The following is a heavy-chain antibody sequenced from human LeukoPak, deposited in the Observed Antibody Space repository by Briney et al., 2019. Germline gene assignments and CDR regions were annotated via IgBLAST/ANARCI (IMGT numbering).Heavy chain of an antibody. CDR2: IYHSGST. D-gene: IGHD2-2*01. J-gene: IGHJ6*04. CDR3: AREHCSSTSCYYYYGMDV. V-gene: IGHV4-38-2*02. CDR1: GYSISSGYS. Sequence: SETPSPTCAVSGYSISSGYSWGWIRQPPGKGLGWMGSIYHSGSTYYTPSLKSRVTISVATSKNHFCLKLSSVTAADTAVYYCAREHCSSTSCYYYYGMDVWGKGTTVTVSS.